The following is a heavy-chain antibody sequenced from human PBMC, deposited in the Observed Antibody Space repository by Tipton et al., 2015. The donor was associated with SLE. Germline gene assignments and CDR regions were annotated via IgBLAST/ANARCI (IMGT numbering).Heavy chain of an antibody. V-gene: IGHV3-7*01. CDR1: GFTFSSYW. J-gene: IGHJ3*02. CDR3: ASLGVVNDAFDI. Sequence: GSLRLSCAASGFTFSSYWMSWVRQAPGKGLEWVANIKQDGSEKYYVDSVKGRFTISRDNAKNSLYLQMNSLRAEDTAVYYCASLGVVNDAFDIGGQGTMVTVSS. D-gene: IGHD3-16*01. CDR2: IKQDGSEK.